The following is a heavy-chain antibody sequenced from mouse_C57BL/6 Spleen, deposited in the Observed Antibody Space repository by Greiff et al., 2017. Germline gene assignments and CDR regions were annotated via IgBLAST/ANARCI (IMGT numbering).Heavy chain of an antibody. CDR2: ISSGSSTI. V-gene: IGHV5-17*01. Sequence: EVKLMESGGGLVKPGGSLKLSCAASGFTFSDYGMHWVRQAPEKGLEWVAYISSGSSTIYYADTVKGRFTISRDNAKNTLFLQMTSLRSEDTAMYYCARGNYGSSYGFDYWGQGTTLTVSS. CDR1: GFTFSDYG. D-gene: IGHD1-1*01. CDR3: ARGNYGSSYGFDY. J-gene: IGHJ2*01.